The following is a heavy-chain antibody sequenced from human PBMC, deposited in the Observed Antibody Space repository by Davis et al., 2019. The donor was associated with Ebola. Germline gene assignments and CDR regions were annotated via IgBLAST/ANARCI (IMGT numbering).Heavy chain of an antibody. CDR3: AREGYCSSTSCYKYYYYGMDV. D-gene: IGHD2-2*02. Sequence: GGSLRLSCAASGFTFSSYEMNWVRQAPGKGLEWVSYISSSGSTIYYADSVKGRFTISRDNAKNSLYLQMNSLRAEDTAVYYCAREGYCSSTSCYKYYYYGMDVWGQGTTVTVSS. J-gene: IGHJ6*02. V-gene: IGHV3-48*03. CDR2: ISSSGSTI. CDR1: GFTFSSYE.